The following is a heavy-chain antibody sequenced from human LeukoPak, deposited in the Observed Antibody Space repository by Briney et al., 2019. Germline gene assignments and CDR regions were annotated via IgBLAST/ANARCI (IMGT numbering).Heavy chain of an antibody. Sequence: PGGSLRLSCPASGFSFSTYYVNWVRQAPAHGLEWVSCISSSSTYIYYSDSVRGRFAISRDNAKNSLYLQMNSLRAEDTAVYYCVRENHGSFDYWGQGSLVTVSS. CDR1: GFSFSTYY. CDR2: ISSSSTYI. D-gene: IGHD1-14*01. CDR3: VRENHGSFDY. J-gene: IGHJ4*02. V-gene: IGHV3-21*01.